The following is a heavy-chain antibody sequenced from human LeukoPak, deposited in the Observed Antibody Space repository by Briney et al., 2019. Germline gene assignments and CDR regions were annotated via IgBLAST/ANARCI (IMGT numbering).Heavy chain of an antibody. V-gene: IGHV4-59*01. CDR2: IDYSGST. Sequence: SETLSLTCTVSGGSISGYYWSWIRQPPGEGLEWIGYIDYSGSTNYNPSLKSRVTISVDTSKSQFSLKLSSETAADTAVYYCAGALVGYCSSTSCYSIYYYYYGMDVWGKGTTVTVSS. CDR3: AGALVGYCSSTSCYSIYYYYYGMDV. D-gene: IGHD2-2*02. CDR1: GGSISGYY. J-gene: IGHJ6*04.